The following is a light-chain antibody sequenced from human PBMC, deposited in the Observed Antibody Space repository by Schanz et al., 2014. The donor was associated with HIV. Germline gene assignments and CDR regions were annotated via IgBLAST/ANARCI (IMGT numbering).Light chain of an antibody. Sequence: QSALTQPPSVSGSPGQSITISCTGTSSDVGGYNYVSWYQQHPGKAPKLMIYEVSKRPSGVPDRFSGSKSGSTASLTISGLQAEDEADYYCCSYTTTSTYVFGAGTKLTVL. CDR1: SSDVGGYNY. J-gene: IGLJ1*01. CDR2: EVS. CDR3: CSYTTTSTYV. V-gene: IGLV2-14*01.